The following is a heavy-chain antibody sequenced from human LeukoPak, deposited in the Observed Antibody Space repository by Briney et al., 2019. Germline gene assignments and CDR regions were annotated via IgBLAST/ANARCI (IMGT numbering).Heavy chain of an antibody. Sequence: PSETLSLTCAVYGDSFSGYYRGWIRQPPGKCLEWIGEINHSGTINYNPSLKSRVTILVDTSKNQFSLNLSSVTAADTAVYYCARGVAGSSGLLYYFDYWGQGALVIVSS. D-gene: IGHD6-25*01. J-gene: IGHJ4*02. CDR1: GDSFSGYY. V-gene: IGHV4-34*01. CDR3: ARGVAGSSGLLYYFDY. CDR2: INHSGTI.